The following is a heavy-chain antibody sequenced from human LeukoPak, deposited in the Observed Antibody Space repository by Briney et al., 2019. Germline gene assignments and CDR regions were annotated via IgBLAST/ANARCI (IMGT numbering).Heavy chain of an antibody. J-gene: IGHJ5*02. Sequence: GESLQISCKGSGYRFTKSWIGWVRQMPGKGLEWLGIIYPDDSRTRYSPSFQGQVTMSVDKSISTAYLQWSSLKASDTAMYYCARRGYCSGGSCYWFDPWGQGTLVTVSS. CDR2: IYPDDSRT. D-gene: IGHD2-15*01. V-gene: IGHV5-51*01. CDR1: GYRFTKSW. CDR3: ARRGYCSGGSCYWFDP.